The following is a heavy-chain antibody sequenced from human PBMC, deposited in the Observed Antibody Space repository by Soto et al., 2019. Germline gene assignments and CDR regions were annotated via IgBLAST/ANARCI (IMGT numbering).Heavy chain of an antibody. CDR3: ARGPKGAVGWNFDL. CDR2: IGAIVYVDGT. V-gene: IGHV1-18*01. D-gene: IGHD1-26*01. Sequence: QVQVVQSEVEVKRPGAAVRISCKASGYTLDTHAMTWVRQAPGQVLEWMGWIGAIVYVDGTNYARKFQGRLTIARDTSPNTGYLDLRSLRSDDTAVYYCARGPKGAVGWNFDLWGRGTLVVVSS. J-gene: IGHJ2*01. CDR1: GYTLDTHA.